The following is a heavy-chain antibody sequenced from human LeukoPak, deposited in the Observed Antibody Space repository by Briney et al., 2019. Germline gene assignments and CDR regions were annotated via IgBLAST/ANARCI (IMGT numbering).Heavy chain of an antibody. CDR2: IYYSGST. CDR3: ARVQVVRGYRTGWFDP. J-gene: IGHJ5*02. V-gene: IGHV4-59*01. D-gene: IGHD3-10*01. Sequence: PSETLSLTCTDSGGSISGYYWSWIRQPPGKGLEWIGYIYYSGSTNYNPSLKSRVTISVDTSKNQFSLKLSSVTAADTAVYYCARVQVVRGYRTGWFDPWGQGTLVTVSS. CDR1: GGSISGYY.